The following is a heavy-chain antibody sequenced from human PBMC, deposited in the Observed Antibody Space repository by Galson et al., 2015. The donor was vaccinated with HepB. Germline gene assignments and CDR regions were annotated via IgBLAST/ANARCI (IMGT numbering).Heavy chain of an antibody. D-gene: IGHD6-13*01. CDR2: ISGSGGST. Sequence: SLRLSCAASGFTFSSYAMSWVRQAPGKGLEWVSAISGSGGSTYYADSVKGRFTISRDNSKNTLYLQMNSLRAEDTAVYYCASPPGYSSSWYGYWGQGTLVTVSS. CDR3: ASPPGYSSSWYGY. V-gene: IGHV3-23*01. J-gene: IGHJ4*02. CDR1: GFTFSSYA.